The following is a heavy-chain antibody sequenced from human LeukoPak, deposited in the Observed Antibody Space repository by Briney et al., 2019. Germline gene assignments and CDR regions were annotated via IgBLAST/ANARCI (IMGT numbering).Heavy chain of an antibody. Sequence: ASVKVSCKASGYSFTSYYMHWVRQAPGQGLEWMGIINPSGGSTTYAQKFQGRVTMTRDTSTNTVYMELSSLRSEDTAMYYCASSHYDSGGYYYGLDYWGQGTLVTVSS. CDR2: INPSGGST. D-gene: IGHD3-22*01. J-gene: IGHJ4*02. V-gene: IGHV1-46*01. CDR3: ASSHYDSGGYYYGLDY. CDR1: GYSFTSYY.